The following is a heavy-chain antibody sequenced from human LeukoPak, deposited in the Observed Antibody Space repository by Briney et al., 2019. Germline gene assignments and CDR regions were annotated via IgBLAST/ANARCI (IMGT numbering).Heavy chain of an antibody. Sequence: GGSLRLSCAASGFTFSNYWMSWVRQAPGKGLEWVANIKQDGSDKYYVESVKGRFTISRDNAKNSLYLQMNSLRVEDTAVYYCASSNYYGSGSYYSIDDWGQGTLVTVSS. CDR1: GFTFSNYW. CDR3: ASSNYYGSGSYYSIDD. J-gene: IGHJ4*02. D-gene: IGHD3-10*01. V-gene: IGHV3-7*01. CDR2: IKQDGSDK.